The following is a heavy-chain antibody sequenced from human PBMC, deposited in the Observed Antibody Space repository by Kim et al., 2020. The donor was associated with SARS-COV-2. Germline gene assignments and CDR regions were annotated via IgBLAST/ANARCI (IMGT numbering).Heavy chain of an antibody. V-gene: IGHV4-59*13. CDR2: IYYSGST. CDR1: GGSISSYY. J-gene: IGHJ4*02. Sequence: SETLSLTCTVSGGSISSYYWSWIRQPPGKGLEWIGYIYYSGSTNYNPSLKSRVTISVDTSKNQFSLKLSSVTAADTAVYYCARSDGTGMAYGILTGYPLYYFDYWGQGTLVTVSS. D-gene: IGHD3-9*01. CDR3: ARSDGTGMAYGILTGYPLYYFDY.